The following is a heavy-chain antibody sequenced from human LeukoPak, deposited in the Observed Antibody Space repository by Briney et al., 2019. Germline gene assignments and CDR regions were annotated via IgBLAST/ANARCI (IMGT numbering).Heavy chain of an antibody. Sequence: KSSETLSLTCTVSGVSISSYYWSWIRQPPGKGLEWVGYIYYSGSTKYNPSLKSRVTISVDTSKNQFSLKLSSVTAADTAVYYCARVLVRGVISHDNYYYGMDVWGKGTTVTVSS. CDR2: IYYSGST. D-gene: IGHD3-10*01. V-gene: IGHV4-59*01. CDR1: GVSISSYY. J-gene: IGHJ6*04. CDR3: ARVLVRGVISHDNYYYGMDV.